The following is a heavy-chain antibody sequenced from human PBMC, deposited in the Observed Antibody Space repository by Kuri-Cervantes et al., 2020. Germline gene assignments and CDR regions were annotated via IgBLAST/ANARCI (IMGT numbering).Heavy chain of an antibody. D-gene: IGHD3-9*01. CDR3: ATLLRYFDYASYYYYYGMDV. CDR2: IYHSGST. Sequence: SETLSLTCAVSGGSISSSNWWSWVRQPPGKGLEWIGEIYHSGSTNYNPSLKSRVTISVDKSKNQFSLKLSSVTAADTAVYYCATLLRYFDYASYYYYYGMDVWGQGTTVTVSS. V-gene: IGHV4-4*02. J-gene: IGHJ6*02. CDR1: GGSISSSNW.